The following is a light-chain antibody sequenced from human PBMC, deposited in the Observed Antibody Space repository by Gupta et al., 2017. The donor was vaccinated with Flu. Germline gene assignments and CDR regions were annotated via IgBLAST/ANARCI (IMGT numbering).Light chain of an antibody. CDR1: SQDIGTYNF. Sequence: QSALTQPASVSGSPGQSISISCTGTSQDIGTYNFVSWYIQHPGKAPKLLIFEVSKRPSGISDRFSGSKSGNTASLSISGLQAEDEGDYYCSSYRSGASRGFGTGTTVT. CDR2: EVS. CDR3: SSYRSGASRG. J-gene: IGLJ1*01. V-gene: IGLV2-14*01.